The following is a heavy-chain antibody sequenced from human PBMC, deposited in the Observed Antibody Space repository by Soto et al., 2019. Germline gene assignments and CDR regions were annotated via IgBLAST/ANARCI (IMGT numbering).Heavy chain of an antibody. D-gene: IGHD3-10*01. CDR2: IVPIFGKA. Sequence: SVKVSCKASGGTFSDSVTSWVRQAPGQGLEWMGGIVPIFGKANLAEKFQDRVTITADESTSTAYMELSSLRSEDSAVYYCARGRDGSNYYFDYWGQGTLVTVSS. V-gene: IGHV1-69*13. J-gene: IGHJ4*02. CDR3: ARGRDGSNYYFDY. CDR1: GGTFSDSV.